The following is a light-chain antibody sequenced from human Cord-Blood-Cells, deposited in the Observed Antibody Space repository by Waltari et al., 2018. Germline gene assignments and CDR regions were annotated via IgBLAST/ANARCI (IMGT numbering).Light chain of an antibody. CDR1: NSGSKS. Sequence: SYVLTQPPSVSVAPGKTARITCGGNNSGSKSVHWYQQKPGQAPVLVIYYDSDRPSGIPERFPGSNSGNTATLTISRVEAGDEADYYCQVWDSSSDHRVFGGGTKLTVL. V-gene: IGLV3-21*04. J-gene: IGLJ3*02. CDR3: QVWDSSSDHRV. CDR2: YDS.